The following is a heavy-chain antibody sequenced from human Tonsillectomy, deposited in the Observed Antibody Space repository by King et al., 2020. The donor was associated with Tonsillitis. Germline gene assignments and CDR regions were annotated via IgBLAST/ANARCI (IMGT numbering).Heavy chain of an antibody. CDR3: AKDGIAYCGVDCYLYYFDY. V-gene: IGHV3-30*02. CDR2: IRYDGSEK. Sequence: QVQLVESGGGVVQPGGSLTLSCAASGFTFRDYGMNWVRQAPGRGLEWVAFIRYDGSEKYYADSVKGRLAVSRDNSLNTVNLQMHSLRAEDTGVYYCAKDGIAYCGVDCYLYYFDYWGQGTLVTVSS. J-gene: IGHJ4*02. CDR1: GFTFRDYG. D-gene: IGHD2-21*02.